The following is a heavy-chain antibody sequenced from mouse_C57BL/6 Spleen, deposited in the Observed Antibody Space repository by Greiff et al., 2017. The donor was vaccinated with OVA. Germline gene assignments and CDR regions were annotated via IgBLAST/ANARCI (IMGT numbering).Heavy chain of an antibody. D-gene: IGHD3-3*01. CDR3: ARKGVGPFAY. Sequence: VQLQQPGAELVKPGASVKLSCKASGYTFTSYWMQWVKQRPGQGLEWIGEIDPSDSYTNYNQKFKGKATLTVDTSSSTAYMQLSSLTSEDSAVYYCARKGVGPFAYWGQGTLVTVSA. CDR2: IDPSDSYT. V-gene: IGHV1-50*01. CDR1: GYTFTSYW. J-gene: IGHJ3*01.